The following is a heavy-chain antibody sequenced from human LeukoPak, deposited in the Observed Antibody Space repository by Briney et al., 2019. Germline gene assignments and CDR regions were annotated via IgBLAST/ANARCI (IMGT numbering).Heavy chain of an antibody. CDR1: GGTFSSYT. D-gene: IGHD5-18*01. CDR3: ARSSRGYGDY. V-gene: IGHV1-69*02. Sequence: GASVKVSCKASGGTFSSYTISWVRQAPGQGLEWMGRIIPILGIANYAQKFQGRVTITADKSTSTAYIELSSLRSEDTAVYYRARSSRGYGDYWGQGTLVTVSS. CDR2: IIPILGIA. J-gene: IGHJ4*02.